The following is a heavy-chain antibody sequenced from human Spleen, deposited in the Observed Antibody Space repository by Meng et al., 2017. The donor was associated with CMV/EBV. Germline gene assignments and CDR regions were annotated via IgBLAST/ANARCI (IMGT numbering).Heavy chain of an antibody. J-gene: IGHJ4*02. CDR3: ARVLPLYYDFWSGPFDY. CDR2: ISYDDNNK. Sequence: GESLKISCAASGFTFSNYGMHWVRQAPGKGLEWVALISYDDNNKYYADSVKGRFTISRDISKNTLYLQMNSLRVDDTAVYYCARVLPLYYDFWSGPFDYWGQGALVTVSS. V-gene: IGHV3-30*19. D-gene: IGHD3-3*01. CDR1: GFTFSNYG.